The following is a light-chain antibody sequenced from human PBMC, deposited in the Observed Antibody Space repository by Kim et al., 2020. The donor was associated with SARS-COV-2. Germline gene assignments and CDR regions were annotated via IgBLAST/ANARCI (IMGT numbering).Light chain of an antibody. CDR3: QQSYSTPPIT. CDR1: QSITTY. Sequence: SVGDRVTITCRASQSITTYLNWYQQKPGKAPKLLIYAASSLQSGVPSRFSCSGSGTDFTLTISSLQPEDFATYYCQQSYSTPPITFGQGTRLEIK. V-gene: IGKV1-39*01. CDR2: AAS. J-gene: IGKJ5*01.